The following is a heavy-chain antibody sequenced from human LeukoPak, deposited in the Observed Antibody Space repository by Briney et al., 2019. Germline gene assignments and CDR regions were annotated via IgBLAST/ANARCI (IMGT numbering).Heavy chain of an antibody. J-gene: IGHJ6*04. CDR3: AELGITMIGGV. D-gene: IGHD3-10*02. V-gene: IGHV3-7*01. CDR1: GFAFSSYW. CDR2: IKQDGSEK. Sequence: GSLRLSFAASGFAFSSYWMSWVRPAPEKGREGVANIKQDGSEKYYMDSGKGRFTISRDNAKNSLYLQMNSLRAEDTAVYYCAELGITMIGGVWGKGTTVTISS.